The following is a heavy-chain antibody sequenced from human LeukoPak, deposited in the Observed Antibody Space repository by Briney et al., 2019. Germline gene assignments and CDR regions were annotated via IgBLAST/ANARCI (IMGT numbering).Heavy chain of an antibody. CDR3: VRQGDGYCSATNCLFSFDY. V-gene: IGHV4-39*01. D-gene: IGHD2-2*03. CDR2: IYYSGNT. J-gene: IGHJ4*02. Sequence: SETLSLTCTVSGDSISTSSYFWGWIRQSPGKGLEWIASIYYSGNTYYNPSLESRVTISEDTSKNQFSLKMSAVTAADAAVYYCVRQGDGYCSATNCLFSFDYWGQGTLVTVSS. CDR1: GDSISTSSYF.